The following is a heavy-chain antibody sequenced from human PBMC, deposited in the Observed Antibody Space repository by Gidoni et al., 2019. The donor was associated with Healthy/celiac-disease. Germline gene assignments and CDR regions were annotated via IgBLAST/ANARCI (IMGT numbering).Heavy chain of an antibody. CDR3: ARARGRWLQFAASRAFDI. CDR1: GGSFSGYY. J-gene: IGHJ3*02. D-gene: IGHD5-12*01. V-gene: IGHV4-34*01. CDR2: INHSGST. Sequence: QVQLQQWGAGLLKPSETLSLTCAVYGGSFSGYYWSWIRQPPGKGLEWIGEINHSGSTNYNPSLKSRVTISVDTSKNQFSLKLSSVTAADTAVYYCARARGRWLQFAASRAFDIWGQGTMVTVSS.